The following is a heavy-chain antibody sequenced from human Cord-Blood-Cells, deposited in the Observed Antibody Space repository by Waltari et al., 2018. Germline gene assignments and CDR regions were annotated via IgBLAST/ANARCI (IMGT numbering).Heavy chain of an antibody. J-gene: IGHJ4*02. D-gene: IGHD3-3*01. V-gene: IGHV4-39*01. CDR1: GGSISSSSYY. CDR3: ARLRDFWSGYLDY. CDR2: IYYSGST. Sequence: HLQLQESGPGLVKPSETLSLTCTVSGGSISSSSYYWGWIRQPPGKGLEWIGSIYYSGSTYYNPSLKSRVTISVDTSKNQFSLKLSSVTAADTAVYYCARLRDFWSGYLDYWGQGTLVTVSS.